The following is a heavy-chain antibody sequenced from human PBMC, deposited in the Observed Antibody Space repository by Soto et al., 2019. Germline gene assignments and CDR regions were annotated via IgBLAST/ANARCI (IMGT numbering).Heavy chain of an antibody. J-gene: IGHJ5*02. V-gene: IGHV3-23*01. CDR2: ISGSGGST. CDR3: AKDIRYGSGSYYGNWFDP. Sequence: GGSLRLSCAASGFTFSSYAMSWVRQAPGKGLEWVSAISGSGGSTYYADSVKGRFTISRDNSKNTLYLQMNSLRAEDTAVYYCAKDIRYGSGSYYGNWFDPWGQGTLVTVSS. D-gene: IGHD3-10*01. CDR1: GFTFSSYA.